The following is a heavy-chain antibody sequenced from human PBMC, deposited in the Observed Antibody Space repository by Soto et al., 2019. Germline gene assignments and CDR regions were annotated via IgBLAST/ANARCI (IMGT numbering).Heavy chain of an antibody. J-gene: IGHJ6*03. CDR3: ARLYKNNIPGYYYYMDA. Sequence: PSETLSLTCTVSGDSISSYFWNWTRQPPGKGLEWIGYVYYSGNTNYNPSLKSRVTMSVDTSKNQFSLRLISVTAADTAVYYCARLYKNNIPGYYYYMDAWGKGTTVTVSS. D-gene: IGHD1-1*01. CDR1: GDSISSYF. CDR2: VYYSGNT. V-gene: IGHV4-59*08.